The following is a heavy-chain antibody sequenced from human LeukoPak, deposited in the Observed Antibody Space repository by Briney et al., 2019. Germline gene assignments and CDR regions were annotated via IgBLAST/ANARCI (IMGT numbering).Heavy chain of an antibody. J-gene: IGHJ4*02. CDR1: GFTFSSYA. CDR3: AKEDIVSTMGNFDY. CDR2: ITGSGATT. Sequence: GSLRLSCAASGFTFSSYAMSWVRQAPGKGLEWVSAITGSGATTNYADSVKGRFTISRDNSKNTLFLQMNSLRVEDTAVYYCAKEDIVSTMGNFDYWGQGTLVTVSS. V-gene: IGHV3-23*01. D-gene: IGHD5/OR15-5a*01.